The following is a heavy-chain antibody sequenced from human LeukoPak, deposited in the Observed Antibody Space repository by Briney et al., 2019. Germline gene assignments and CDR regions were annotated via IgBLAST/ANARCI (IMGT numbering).Heavy chain of an antibody. V-gene: IGHV1-18*01. CDR3: ARDLFPSYYYDSSGYPSGY. J-gene: IGHJ4*02. D-gene: IGHD3-22*01. Sequence: ASVKVSCKASGYTFTSYGIIWVRQAPGQGLEWMGWISAYNGNTNYAQKLQGRVTMTTDTSTSTAYMELRSLRSDDTAVYYCARDLFPSYYYDSSGYPSGYWGQGTLVTVSS. CDR2: ISAYNGNT. CDR1: GYTFTSYG.